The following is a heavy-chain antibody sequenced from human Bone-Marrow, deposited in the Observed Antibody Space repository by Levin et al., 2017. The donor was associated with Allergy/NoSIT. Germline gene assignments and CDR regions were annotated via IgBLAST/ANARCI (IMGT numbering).Heavy chain of an antibody. CDR3: ARDGSTSCLLDY. J-gene: IGHJ4*02. Sequence: GGSLRLSCAASGFTFSSYGMHWVRQAPGKGLEWVAVIWYDGSNKYYADSVKGRFTISRDNSKNTLYLQMNSLRAEDTAVYYCARDGSTSCLLDYWGQGTLVTVSS. D-gene: IGHD2-2*01. V-gene: IGHV3-33*01. CDR1: GFTFSSYG. CDR2: IWYDGSNK.